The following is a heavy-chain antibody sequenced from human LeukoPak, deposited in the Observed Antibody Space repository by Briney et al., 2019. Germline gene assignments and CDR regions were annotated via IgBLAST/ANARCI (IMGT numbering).Heavy chain of an antibody. CDR1: GFTFSIYC. CDR3: TTGLWDSSGYYSDY. J-gene: IGHJ4*02. V-gene: IGHV3-15*01. CDR2: IKSKTDGGTT. Sequence: GGPLRLSCAASGFTFSIYCMSWVRQAPGKGLEWVGRIKSKTDGGTTDYAAPVKGRFTISRDVSKNTLYLQMNSLKTEDTAVYYCTTGLWDSSGYYSDYWGQGTLVTVSS. D-gene: IGHD3-22*01.